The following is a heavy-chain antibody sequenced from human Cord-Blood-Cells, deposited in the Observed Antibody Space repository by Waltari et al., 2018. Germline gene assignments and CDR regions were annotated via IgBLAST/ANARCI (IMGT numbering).Heavy chain of an antibody. D-gene: IGHD7-27*01. CDR1: GFTFSSYA. CDR3: ARDNWGLGAFDI. CDR2: ISYEGSNK. Sequence: QVQLVESGGGVVQPGRSLRLSCAASGFTFSSYAMHWVRQAPGKGLEWVAVISYEGSNKYYADSVKGRFTISRDNSKNTLYLQMNSLRAEDTAVYYCARDNWGLGAFDIWGQGTMVTVSS. V-gene: IGHV3-30-3*01. J-gene: IGHJ3*02.